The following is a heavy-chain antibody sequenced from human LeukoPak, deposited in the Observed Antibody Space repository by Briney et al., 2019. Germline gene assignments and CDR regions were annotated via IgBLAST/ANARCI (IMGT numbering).Heavy chain of an antibody. D-gene: IGHD6-6*01. V-gene: IGHV4-61*02. J-gene: IGHJ6*03. CDR2: IYTSGST. CDR3: ARVPRIAARGYYYMDV. CDR1: GASISSGSYY. Sequence: SQTLSLTCTVSGASISSGSYYWSWIRQPAGKGLEWIGRIYTSGSTNYNPSLKSRVTISVDTSKNQFSLKLSSVTAADTAVYYCARVPRIAARGYYYMDVWGKGTTVTVSS.